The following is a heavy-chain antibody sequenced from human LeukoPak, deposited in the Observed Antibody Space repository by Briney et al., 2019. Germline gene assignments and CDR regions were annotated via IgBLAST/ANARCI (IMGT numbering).Heavy chain of an antibody. V-gene: IGHV3-21*01. J-gene: IGHJ4*02. Sequence: GGSLRLSCAASGFTFSSYSINWVRQAPGKGLEGVSSISVRSNYIYYADSVRGRFSISRDDARDSLYLEMNSLRAEDSAVYYCVRLRRNSDRSVYYYYYDYWGEGTLATVSS. CDR1: GFTFSSYS. CDR2: ISVRSNYI. D-gene: IGHD3-22*01. CDR3: VRLRRNSDRSVYYYYYDY.